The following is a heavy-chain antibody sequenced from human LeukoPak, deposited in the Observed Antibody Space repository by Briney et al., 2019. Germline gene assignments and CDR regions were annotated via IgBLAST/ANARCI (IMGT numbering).Heavy chain of an antibody. CDR2: ISGSSGDST. Sequence: PGGSLRLSCAPSVFTFSNYAMSWVRQAPGKGLDWVSAISGSSGDSTYYADSVKGRFTISRDNSKNTLYLQMNSLRAEDTAVYYCAKDLEAAALYYYYYMDVWGKGTTVTVSS. V-gene: IGHV3-23*01. J-gene: IGHJ6*03. CDR1: VFTFSNYA. D-gene: IGHD6-13*01. CDR3: AKDLEAAALYYYYYMDV.